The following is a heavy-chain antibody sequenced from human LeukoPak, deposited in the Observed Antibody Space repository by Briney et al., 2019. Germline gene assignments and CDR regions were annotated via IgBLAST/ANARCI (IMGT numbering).Heavy chain of an antibody. CDR3: AGRPKRGGELDH. V-gene: IGHV4-59*08. D-gene: IGHD3-10*01. CDR2: IYYTGST. J-gene: IGHJ4*02. Sequence: SETLSLTCSVSGGSISSLYWSWIRQPPGKGLEWIGYIYYTGSTNYNPSLKSRVTMFVDMSKNQFSLRLSSVTAADTALYFCAGRPKRGGELDHWGQGILVTVSS. CDR1: GGSISSLY.